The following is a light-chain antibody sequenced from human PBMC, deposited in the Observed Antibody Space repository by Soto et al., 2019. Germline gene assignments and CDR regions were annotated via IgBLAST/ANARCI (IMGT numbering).Light chain of an antibody. CDR1: SSDVGNYNL. J-gene: IGLJ1*01. CDR2: EVS. Sequence: QSALTQPASVSGSPGQSITISCTGTSSDVGNYNLVSWYQHHPGKAPKLIIYEVSKRPSGVSNRFSGSTSGDTASLTISGLQAEDEADYYCCSYAGSNYVFGTGTKLTVL. CDR3: CSYAGSNYV. V-gene: IGLV2-23*02.